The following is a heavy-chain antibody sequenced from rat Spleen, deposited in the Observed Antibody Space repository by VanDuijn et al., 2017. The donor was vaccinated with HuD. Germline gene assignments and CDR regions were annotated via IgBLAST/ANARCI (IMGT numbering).Heavy chain of an antibody. Sequence: GGLVQPGRSLKLSCAASGFTFSNYDMAWVRQAPTKGLEWIASISTGGGNTYYRDSVKGRFTISRDNAKNTQYLQMDSLRSEDTATYYCARRHYGYTDYFDYWGQGVMVTVSS. CDR2: ISTGGGNT. CDR1: GFTFSNYD. J-gene: IGHJ2*01. CDR3: ARRHYGYTDYFDY. V-gene: IGHV5S13*01. D-gene: IGHD1-11*01.